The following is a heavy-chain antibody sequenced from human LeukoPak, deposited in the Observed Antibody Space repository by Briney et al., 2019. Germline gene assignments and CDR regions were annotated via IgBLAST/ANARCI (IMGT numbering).Heavy chain of an antibody. CDR1: GGSISSSSYY. CDR3: ARIVGAGDAFDI. V-gene: IGHV4-39*07. D-gene: IGHD1-26*01. J-gene: IGHJ3*02. CDR2: IYYSGST. Sequence: SETLSLTCTVSGGSISSSSYYWGWIRQPPWKGLEWIGSIYYSGSTYYNPSLKSRVTISVDTSKNQFSLKLSSVTAADTAVYYCARIVGAGDAFDIWGQGTMVTVSS.